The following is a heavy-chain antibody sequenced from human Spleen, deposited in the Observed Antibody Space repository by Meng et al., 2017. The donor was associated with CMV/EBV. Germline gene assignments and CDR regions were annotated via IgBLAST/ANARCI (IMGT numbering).Heavy chain of an antibody. CDR2: IVPILSIA. CDR3: ARGRGDIVFDGMDV. D-gene: IGHD2-15*01. CDR1: GGTLSTYI. V-gene: IGHV1-69*02. Sequence: SVKVSCKASGGTLSTYIINWVRQAPGQGLEWMGRIVPILSIANYAQKFQGRITITADNSTTTAYMELSSLRSADSAVYYCARGRGDIVFDGMDVWGQGTTVTVSS. J-gene: IGHJ6*02.